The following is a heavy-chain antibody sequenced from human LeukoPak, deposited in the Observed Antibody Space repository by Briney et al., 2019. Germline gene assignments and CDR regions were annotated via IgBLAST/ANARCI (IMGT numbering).Heavy chain of an antibody. D-gene: IGHD5-12*01. Sequence: PSETLSLTCAVYGGSFSGYYWSWIRQPPGKGLEWIGEINHSGSTNYNPSLKSRVTISVDTSKNQFSLKLSSVTAADTAVYYCARGKLEGSDVDIVATIRHYYYYGMDVWGQGTTVTVSS. V-gene: IGHV4-34*01. CDR3: ARGKLEGSDVDIVATIRHYYYYGMDV. CDR2: INHSGST. CDR1: GGSFSGYY. J-gene: IGHJ6*02.